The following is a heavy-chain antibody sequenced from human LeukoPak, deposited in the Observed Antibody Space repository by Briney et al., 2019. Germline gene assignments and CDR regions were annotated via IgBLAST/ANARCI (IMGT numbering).Heavy chain of an antibody. V-gene: IGHV3-23*01. CDR2: IRGSSDVI. CDR3: AKGQSASSTFDA. Sequence: GASLRLSCAASGFTFSSHAMSWVRQDPGKGLEWISLIRGSSDVIEYADSVRGRFTISRDNSKNTVSLQMNNLRAEDTAVYYCAKGQSASSTFDAWGQGTLVTVPS. J-gene: IGHJ4*02. CDR1: GFTFSSHA.